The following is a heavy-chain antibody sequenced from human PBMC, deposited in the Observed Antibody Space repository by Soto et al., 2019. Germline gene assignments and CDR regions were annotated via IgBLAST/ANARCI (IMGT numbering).Heavy chain of an antibody. Sequence: SETLSLTCTVSGGSISSSSYYWGWIRQPPGKGLEWIGSIYYSGSTYYNPSLKSRVIISVDTSKNQFSLKLSSVTAADTAVYYCARHLGWGGIVVVPAAIRPANWFDPWGQGTLVTVSS. J-gene: IGHJ5*02. CDR2: IYYSGST. D-gene: IGHD2-2*01. CDR1: GGSISSSSYY. CDR3: ARHLGWGGIVVVPAAIRPANWFDP. V-gene: IGHV4-39*01.